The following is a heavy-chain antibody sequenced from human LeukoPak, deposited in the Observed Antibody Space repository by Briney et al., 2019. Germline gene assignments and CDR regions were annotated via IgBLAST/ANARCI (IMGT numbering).Heavy chain of an antibody. CDR3: ARGPYLFTDY. CDR1: GFTFSSYS. D-gene: IGHD2-21*01. V-gene: IGHV3-23*01. Sequence: PGGSLRLSCAASGFTFSSYSMNWVPQAPGKGLEWVSAISGSGGSTYYAHSVKGRFTISRDNSKNTLSLQMNSLRSEDTALYYCARGPYLFTDYWGQGTQVTVSS. J-gene: IGHJ4*02. CDR2: ISGSGGST.